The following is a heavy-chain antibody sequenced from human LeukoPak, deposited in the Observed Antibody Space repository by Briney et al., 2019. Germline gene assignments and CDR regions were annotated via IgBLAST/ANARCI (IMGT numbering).Heavy chain of an antibody. Sequence: SETLSLTCAVYGGSLSGHYWSWIRQPPGKGLEWIGEINHSGSTNYNPSLKSRVTISVDTSKNQFSLKLSSVTAADTAVYYCASGGANGSGSYRFDYWGQGTLVTVSS. V-gene: IGHV4-34*01. CDR3: ASGGANGSGSYRFDY. D-gene: IGHD3-10*01. CDR2: INHSGST. CDR1: GGSLSGHY. J-gene: IGHJ4*02.